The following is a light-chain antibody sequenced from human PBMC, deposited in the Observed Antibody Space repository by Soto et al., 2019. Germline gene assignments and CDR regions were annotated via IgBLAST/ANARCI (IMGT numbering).Light chain of an antibody. CDR2: KAS. Sequence: DIQMTQSPSTLSASVGDRVSITCRASQSINSYLAWYQQKPGIAPNLLIYKASTLESGVPSRFSGSGSGTEFTLTISRLQPDDFATYYCQQYNTFSVTFGGGTKVEI. J-gene: IGKJ4*01. CDR1: QSINSY. CDR3: QQYNTFSVT. V-gene: IGKV1-5*03.